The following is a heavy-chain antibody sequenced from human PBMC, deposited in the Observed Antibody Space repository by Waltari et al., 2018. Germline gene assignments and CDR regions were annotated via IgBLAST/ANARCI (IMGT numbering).Heavy chain of an antibody. CDR3: ARRTS. V-gene: IGHV3-23*01. Sequence: DVQMLESGGGLVQPGGSLRLPCEASGFAFSNYAMFWVRQTPGKGLEWVSGISATGSSTYNADSVRGRFTISRDNSKSTLFLQINGLRTDDTAVYYCARRTSWGRGTLVTVSS. J-gene: IGHJ4*02. CDR1: GFAFSNYA. CDR2: ISATGSST.